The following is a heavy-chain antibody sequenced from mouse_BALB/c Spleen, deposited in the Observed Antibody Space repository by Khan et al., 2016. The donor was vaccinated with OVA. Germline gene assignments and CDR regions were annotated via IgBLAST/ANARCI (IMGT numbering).Heavy chain of an antibody. CDR1: GFSLTSYG. CDR3: ARNRNGYFDY. D-gene: IGHD1-1*02. CDR2: IWSGGST. V-gene: IGHV2-2*03. J-gene: IGHJ2*01. Sequence: QVQLKQSGPGLVQPSQSLSITCTVSGFSLTSYGVHWVRQSPGRGLEWLGMIWSGGSTDYNATFISGLSISKDNSKSQVFFKMNSLQSYDTAIYYCARNRNGYFDYWGQGTTLTVSS.